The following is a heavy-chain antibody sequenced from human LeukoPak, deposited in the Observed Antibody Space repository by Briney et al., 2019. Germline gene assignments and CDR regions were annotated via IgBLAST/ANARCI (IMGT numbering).Heavy chain of an antibody. D-gene: IGHD6-19*01. Sequence: GASVKVSCKASGYTFTSYYMHWVRQAPGQGLEWKGIINPSGGSTSYAQKFQGRVTMTRDTSTSTVYMELSSLRSEDTAVYYCAREVIAVAANNWFDPWGQGTLVTVSS. CDR3: AREVIAVAANNWFDP. CDR1: GYTFTSYY. V-gene: IGHV1-46*01. CDR2: INPSGGST. J-gene: IGHJ5*02.